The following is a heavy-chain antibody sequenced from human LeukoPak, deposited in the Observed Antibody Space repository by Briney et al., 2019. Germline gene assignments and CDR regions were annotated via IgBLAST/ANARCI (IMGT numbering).Heavy chain of an antibody. V-gene: IGHV4-4*07. Sequence: SETLSLTCSVSGGSTNSYYWSWIRQSGGKGLEWIGRIYSSGSTVYNPSLNSRLTMSIDTSKNQFSLKLSSVTAADTAVYYCARDANSGSYYWGQGTLVTVSS. CDR2: IYSSGST. J-gene: IGHJ4*02. CDR3: ARDANSGSYY. CDR1: GGSTNSYY. D-gene: IGHD1-26*01.